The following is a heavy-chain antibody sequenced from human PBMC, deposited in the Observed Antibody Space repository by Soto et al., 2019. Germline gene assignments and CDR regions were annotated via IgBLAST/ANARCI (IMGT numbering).Heavy chain of an antibody. Sequence: QVQLVQSGAEGKKPGASVKVSCQASGYSFSTYALHWVRQAPGHRPEWMGWINAATGNTKYSQKFQGRVSITRDTSASTAYMGRSCVRSDDTAVYYWTRSGVRPSGGISGPVDYWGHGTVVTVAS. J-gene: IGHJ4*01. CDR1: GYSFSTYA. CDR2: INAATGNT. D-gene: IGHD3-16*01. V-gene: IGHV1-3*01. CDR3: TRSGVRPSGGISGPVDY.